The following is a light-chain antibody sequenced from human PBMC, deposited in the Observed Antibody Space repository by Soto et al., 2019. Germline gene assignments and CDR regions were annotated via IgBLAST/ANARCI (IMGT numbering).Light chain of an antibody. Sequence: DIQMTQSPSTLSASVGDRVTITCRASQTISNWLAWYQQQPWKAPKLLIYDASSLHSGVPSRFSGSGSGTEFTLTISSLQPDDFATYYCQQYISYSYTFGQGTKLEI. CDR3: QQYISYSYT. J-gene: IGKJ2*01. CDR1: QTISNW. CDR2: DAS. V-gene: IGKV1-5*01.